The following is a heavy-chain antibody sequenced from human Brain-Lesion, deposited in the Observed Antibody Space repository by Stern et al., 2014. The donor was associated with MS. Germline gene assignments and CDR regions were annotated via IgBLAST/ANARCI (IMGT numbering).Heavy chain of an antibody. J-gene: IGHJ6*02. CDR3: ARVYNTIYGIVTQRGSGMDV. CDR2: IKEDGTEK. V-gene: IGHV3-7*01. D-gene: IGHD3-3*01. CDR1: GFTFGNYW. Sequence: EVQLVESGGGLVQPGGSLTISCTAAGFTFGNYWMTWVRQAPGKGLEGVAHIKEDGTEKNYVGSVKGRFTISRDNARNSLYLQMNSLRVEDTALYYCARVYNTIYGIVTQRGSGMDVWGQGTTVIVSS.